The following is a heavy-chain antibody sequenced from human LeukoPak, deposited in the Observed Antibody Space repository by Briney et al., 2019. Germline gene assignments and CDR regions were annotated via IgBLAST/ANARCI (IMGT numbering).Heavy chain of an antibody. CDR1: GYSISSGYN. V-gene: IGHV4-38-2*02. CDR2: IYYSGST. J-gene: IGHJ4*02. Sequence: SETLSLTCTVSGYSISSGYNWGWIRQPPGKGPEWIGYIYYSGSTNYNPSLKSRVTISVDTSKNQFSLKLTSVTAADTAVYYCAREGQTSIAAAGTLDYWGQGTLVTVSS. D-gene: IGHD6-13*01. CDR3: AREGQTSIAAAGTLDY.